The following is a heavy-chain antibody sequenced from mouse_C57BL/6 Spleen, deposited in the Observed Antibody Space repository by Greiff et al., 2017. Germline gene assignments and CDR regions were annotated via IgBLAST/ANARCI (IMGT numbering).Heavy chain of an antibody. J-gene: IGHJ3*01. V-gene: IGHV5-16*01. CDR3: ARDEGAGSWFAY. CDR1: GFTFSDYY. Sequence: EVKLVESEGGLVQPGSSMKLSCTASGFTFSDYYMAWVRQVPEKGLEWVANINYDGSSTYYLDSLKSRFIISRDNAKNILYLQMSSLKSEDTATYYCARDEGAGSWFAYWGQGTLVTVSA. CDR2: INYDGSST. D-gene: IGHD3-3*01.